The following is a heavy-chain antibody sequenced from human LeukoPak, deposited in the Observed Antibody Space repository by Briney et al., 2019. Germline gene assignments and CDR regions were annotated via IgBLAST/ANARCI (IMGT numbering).Heavy chain of an antibody. CDR1: GGTFISYA. CDR2: IIPIFGTA. Sequence: GASVKVSCKASGGTFISYAISWVRQAPGQGLEWMGGIIPIFGTANYAQKFQGRVTITADESTSTAYMELSSLRSEDTAVYYCARGWDSSGYYDYWGQGTLVTVSS. J-gene: IGHJ4*02. D-gene: IGHD3-22*01. CDR3: ARGWDSSGYYDY. V-gene: IGHV1-69*13.